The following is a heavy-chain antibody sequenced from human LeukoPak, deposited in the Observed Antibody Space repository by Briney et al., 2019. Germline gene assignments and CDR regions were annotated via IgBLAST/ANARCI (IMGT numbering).Heavy chain of an antibody. J-gene: IGHJ4*02. CDR2: ISTDGSIT. CDR3: ARHLNYYLDY. CDR1: GFTFSTDW. D-gene: IGHD3-10*01. Sequence: GGSLRLSCAASGFTFSTDWMHWVRQAPGKGLVWVSRISTDGSITSYADSVKGRFTISRDNAKNTLYLQMNSLRAEDTAVYYCARHLNYYLDYWGQGTLVTVSS. V-gene: IGHV3-74*01.